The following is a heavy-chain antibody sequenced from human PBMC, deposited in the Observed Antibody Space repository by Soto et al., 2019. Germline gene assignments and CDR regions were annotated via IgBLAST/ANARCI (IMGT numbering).Heavy chain of an antibody. CDR1: GYSFTSYW. V-gene: IGHV5-51*01. D-gene: IGHD3-22*01. J-gene: IGHJ3*02. CDR3: ARPGEEYYYDSFDAFDI. Sequence: PRGSLKTSSKGFGYSFTSYWNGWVRQMPGEGLEWMGIIYPGDSDTRYSPSFQGQVTISADKSISTAYLQWSSLKASDTAMYYCARPGEEYYYDSFDAFDIWGQGTMVTVSS. CDR2: IYPGDSDT.